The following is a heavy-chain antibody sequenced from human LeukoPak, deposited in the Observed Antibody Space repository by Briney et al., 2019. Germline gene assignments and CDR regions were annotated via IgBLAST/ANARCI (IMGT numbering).Heavy chain of an antibody. CDR3: ARAEGSSSWYLV. Sequence: GASVKVSCKASGYTFTSYDINWVRQATGQGLEWMGWMNPNSGNTGYAQKFQGRVTMTRNTSISTAYMELSSLRPEDTAVYYCARAEGSSSWYLVWGQGTLVTVSS. CDR2: MNPNSGNT. J-gene: IGHJ4*02. V-gene: IGHV1-8*01. D-gene: IGHD6-13*01. CDR1: GYTFTSYD.